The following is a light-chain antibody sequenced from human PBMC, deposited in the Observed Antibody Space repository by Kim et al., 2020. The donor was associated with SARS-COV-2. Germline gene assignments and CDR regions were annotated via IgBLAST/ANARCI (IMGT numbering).Light chain of an antibody. CDR2: QDK. V-gene: IGLV3-1*01. CDR1: ELGDGY. Sequence: SYELTQPPSVSVSPGQTASITCSAYELGDGYCCWYQQKPGQSPVLIIYQDKQRPSGIPERFSGSNSGNTATLTISGTQAMDEADYYCQAWDNNTVLFGGGTQLTVL. CDR3: QAWDNNTVL. J-gene: IGLJ2*01.